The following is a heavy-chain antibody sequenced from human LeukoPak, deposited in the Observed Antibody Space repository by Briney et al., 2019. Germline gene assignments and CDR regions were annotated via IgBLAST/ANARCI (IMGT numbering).Heavy chain of an antibody. Sequence: GASVKVSCKASGGTFSSYAISWVRQAPGQGLEWMGGIIPIFGTANYAQKFQGRVTITADESTSTAYMELSSLRSEDTAVYYCARAQVEYNNGPGSQGYYSYGMDVWGQGTTVTVSS. CDR2: IIPIFGTA. CDR1: GGTFSSYA. V-gene: IGHV1-69*13. D-gene: IGHD2-8*02. J-gene: IGHJ6*02. CDR3: ARAQVEYNNGPGSQGYYSYGMDV.